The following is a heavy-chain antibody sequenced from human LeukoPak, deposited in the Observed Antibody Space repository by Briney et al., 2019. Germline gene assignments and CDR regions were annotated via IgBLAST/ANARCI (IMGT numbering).Heavy chain of an antibody. Sequence: GGSLRPSCAASGFSFNDFWMDWVRQSPGKGMEWLANINQDGTEGYYADSVKGRFTISRDNAKNSLYLQMNNLRVEDTAVYYCSGSLDYWGQGALVIVSS. CDR1: GFSFNDFW. V-gene: IGHV3-7*01. J-gene: IGHJ4*02. D-gene: IGHD1-26*01. CDR2: INQDGTEG. CDR3: SGSLDY.